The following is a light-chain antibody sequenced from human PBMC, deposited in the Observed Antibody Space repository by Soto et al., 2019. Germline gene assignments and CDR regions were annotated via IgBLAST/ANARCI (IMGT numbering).Light chain of an antibody. Sequence: QAVVTQPPSVSAAPGQKVTISCSGSSSNIGENYVSWYQQFPGTAPKLLIHEDNKRPSGIPDRFSGSKSGTSATLGITGLQTGDEADYYCGAWDSSLSSGQFGGGTKVTVL. V-gene: IGLV1-51*01. CDR3: GAWDSSLSSGQ. J-gene: IGLJ2*01. CDR1: SSNIGENY. CDR2: EDN.